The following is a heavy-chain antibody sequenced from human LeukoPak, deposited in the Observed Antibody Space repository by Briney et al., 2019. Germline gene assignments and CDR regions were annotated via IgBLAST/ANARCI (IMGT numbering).Heavy chain of an antibody. CDR3: AKGASRVYSYYMDV. Sequence: PGGSLRLSCAASGFTFSSYDMYWVRQAPGKGLEWVAFIRYDGSNRYYADSVRGRFTTSRDNSRNTLYVQMNSLRAEDTAVYYCAKGASRVYSYYMDVWGKGTTVTISS. CDR1: GFTFSSYD. J-gene: IGHJ6*03. V-gene: IGHV3-30*02. CDR2: IRYDGSNR.